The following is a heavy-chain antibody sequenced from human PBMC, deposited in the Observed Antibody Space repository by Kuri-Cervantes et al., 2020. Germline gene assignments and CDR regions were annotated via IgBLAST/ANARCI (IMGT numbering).Heavy chain of an antibody. D-gene: IGHD3-3*01. Sequence: GGSLRLSCAASGFTFSNYGMHWVRQAPGKGLEWVAVISYDGSNEYYADSVKGRFTISRDNSKNTLYLQMNSLRAEDTAVYYCARDLRFSYYGMDVWGQGTTVTVSS. CDR3: ARDLRFSYYGMDV. CDR2: ISYDGSNE. V-gene: IGHV3-30*03. J-gene: IGHJ6*02. CDR1: GFTFSNYG.